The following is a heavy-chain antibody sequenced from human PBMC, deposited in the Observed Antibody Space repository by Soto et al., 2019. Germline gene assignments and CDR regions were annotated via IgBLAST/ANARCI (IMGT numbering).Heavy chain of an antibody. CDR1: GFTFSSYG. CDR2: ISYDGSNK. J-gene: IGHJ4*02. V-gene: IGHV3-30*18. Sequence: QVQLVESGGGVVQPGRSLRLSCAASGFTFSSYGMHWVRQAPGKGLEWVAVISYDGSNKYYADSVKGRFTISRDNSKNTLYLQMNSLGAEDTAVYYCAKGGPMVRGPRGYFDYWGQGTLVTVSS. D-gene: IGHD3-10*01. CDR3: AKGGPMVRGPRGYFDY.